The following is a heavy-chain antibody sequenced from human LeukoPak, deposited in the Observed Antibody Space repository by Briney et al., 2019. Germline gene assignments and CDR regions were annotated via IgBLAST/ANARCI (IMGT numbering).Heavy chain of an antibody. J-gene: IGHJ4*02. V-gene: IGHV3-48*03. D-gene: IGHD5-24*01. Sequence: PGGSLRLSCAASGFTFSSYEMNWVRQAPGKGLEWVSYISSSGSTIYYADSVKGRFTISRDNAKNSLYLQMNSLRAEDTAVYYCAKGRRDGYNFDFDHWGQGTLVTVSS. CDR3: AKGRRDGYNFDFDH. CDR1: GFTFSSYE. CDR2: ISSSGSTI.